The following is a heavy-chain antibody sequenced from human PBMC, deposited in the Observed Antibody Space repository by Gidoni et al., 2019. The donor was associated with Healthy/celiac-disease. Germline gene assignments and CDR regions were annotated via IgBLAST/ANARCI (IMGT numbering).Heavy chain of an antibody. J-gene: IGHJ4*02. CDR1: GFTFSSYG. CDR3: ARDRNYYGSYFDY. Sequence: QVQLVESGGGVVQPGRSLRLSCAASGFTFSSYGMHWVRQAPGKGLEWVAVRWYDGSNKYYADSVKGRFTISRDNSKNTLYLQMNSLRAEDTAVYYCARDRNYYGSYFDYWGQGTLVTVSS. CDR2: RWYDGSNK. D-gene: IGHD3-22*01. V-gene: IGHV3-33*01.